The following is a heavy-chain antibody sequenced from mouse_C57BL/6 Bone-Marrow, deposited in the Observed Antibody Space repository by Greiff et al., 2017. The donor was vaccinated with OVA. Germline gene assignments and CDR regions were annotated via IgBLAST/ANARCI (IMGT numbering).Heavy chain of an antibody. CDR1: GYTFTDYN. CDR3: ARWDTTRAWFAY. J-gene: IGHJ3*01. CDR2: INPNNGGT. Sequence: EVKLVESGPELVKPGASVKIPCKASGYTFTDYNVDWVKQSHGKSLEWIGDINPNNGGTIYNQKFKGKATLTVDKSSSTAYMELRSLTSEDTAVYYCARWDTTRAWFAYWGQGTLVTVSA. V-gene: IGHV1-18*01. D-gene: IGHD1-1*01.